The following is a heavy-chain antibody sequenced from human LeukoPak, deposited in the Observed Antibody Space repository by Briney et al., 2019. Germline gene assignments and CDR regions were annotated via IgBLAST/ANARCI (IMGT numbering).Heavy chain of an antibody. CDR3: ASVSPANDY. V-gene: IGHV4-30-2*01. Sequence: PSQTLSLTCAVSGGSISSGGYSWSWIRQPPGKGLEWIGYIYHSGSTYYNPSLKSRVTISVDRSKNQFSLKLSSVTAADTAVYYCASVSPANDYWGQGTLVTVSS. CDR2: IYHSGST. CDR1: GGSISSGGYS. J-gene: IGHJ4*02.